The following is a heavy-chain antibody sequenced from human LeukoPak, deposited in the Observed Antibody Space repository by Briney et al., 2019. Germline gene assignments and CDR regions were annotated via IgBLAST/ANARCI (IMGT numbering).Heavy chain of an antibody. CDR3: ARGRPHGNDY. D-gene: IGHD4-23*01. Sequence: GGSLRLSCAASGFTFSSYWLNWVRQAPGKGLVWVSRIASDGSSTTYADSVKGRFSISRDNAKNTLYLQTNSLRVEDTAVYYCARGRPHGNDYWGQGTLVTVSS. J-gene: IGHJ4*02. CDR2: IASDGSST. CDR1: GFTFSSYW. V-gene: IGHV3-74*01.